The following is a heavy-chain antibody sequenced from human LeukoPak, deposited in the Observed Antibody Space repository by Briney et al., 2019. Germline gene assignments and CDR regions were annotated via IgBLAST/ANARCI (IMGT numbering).Heavy chain of an antibody. Sequence: GGSLRLSCAASGFTFSDYGMHWVRQAPGKGLEWVAFIRYDGSNEYYVDSVKGRFTVSRDNSKNTLYLQMNSLRAEDTAVYYCTKSFWSGHTYYFDYWGQGTLVTVSS. V-gene: IGHV3-30*02. CDR1: GFTFSDYG. D-gene: IGHD3-3*01. J-gene: IGHJ4*02. CDR2: IRYDGSNE. CDR3: TKSFWSGHTYYFDY.